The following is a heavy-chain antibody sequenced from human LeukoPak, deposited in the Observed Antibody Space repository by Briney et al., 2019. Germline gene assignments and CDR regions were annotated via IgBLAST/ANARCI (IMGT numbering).Heavy chain of an antibody. J-gene: IGHJ4*02. CDR3: ARDQRLCIVGATGFDY. V-gene: IGHV1-69*04. CDR1: GGTFSSYA. Sequence: SVKVSCKASGGTFSSYAISWVRQAPGQGLEWMGRIIPILGIANYAQKFQGRVTITADKSTSTAYMELSSLRSEDTAVYYCARDQRLCIVGATGFDYWGQGTLVTVSS. CDR2: IIPILGIA. D-gene: IGHD1-26*01.